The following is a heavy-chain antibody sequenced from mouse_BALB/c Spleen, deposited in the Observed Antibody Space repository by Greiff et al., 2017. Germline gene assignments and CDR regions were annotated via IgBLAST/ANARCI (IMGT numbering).Heavy chain of an antibody. V-gene: IGHV1S81*02. J-gene: IGHJ3*01. CDR3: TRGGTTMITTEFAY. D-gene: IGHD2-4*01. CDR1: GYTFTSYY. CDR2: INPSNGGT. Sequence: QVQLKQSGAELVKPGASVKLSCKASGYTFTSYYMYWVKQRPGQGLEWIGEINPSNGGTNFNEKFKSKATLTVDKSSSTAYMQLSSLTSEDSAVYYCTRGGTTMITTEFAYWGQGTLVTVSA.